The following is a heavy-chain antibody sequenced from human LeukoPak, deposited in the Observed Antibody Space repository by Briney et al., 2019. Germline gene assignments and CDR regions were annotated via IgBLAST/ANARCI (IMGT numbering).Heavy chain of an antibody. V-gene: IGHV1-8*01. D-gene: IGHD3-9*01. CDR3: ARAGILRYFDWPPRTWSYYYYYYMDV. CDR2: MNPNSGNT. CDR1: GYTFTSYD. Sequence: ASVKVSRKASGYTFTSYDINWVRQATGQGLEWMGWMNPNSGNTGYAQKFQGRVTMTRNTSISTAYMELSSLRSEDTAVYYCARAGILRYFDWPPRTWSYYYYYYMDVWGKGTTVTVSS. J-gene: IGHJ6*03.